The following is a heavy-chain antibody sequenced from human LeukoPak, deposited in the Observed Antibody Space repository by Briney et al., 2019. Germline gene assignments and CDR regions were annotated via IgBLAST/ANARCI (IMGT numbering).Heavy chain of an antibody. CDR1: GFTFSSYA. CDR3: AKGIEYSSSWYPWSD. V-gene: IGHV3-30-3*01. CDR2: ISYDGSNK. Sequence: GGSLRLSCAASGFTFSSYAMHWVRQAPGKGLEWVAVISYDGSNKYYADSVKGRFTISRDNSKNTLYLQMNSLRAEDTAVYYCAKGIEYSSSWYPWSDWGQGTLVTVSS. D-gene: IGHD6-13*01. J-gene: IGHJ4*02.